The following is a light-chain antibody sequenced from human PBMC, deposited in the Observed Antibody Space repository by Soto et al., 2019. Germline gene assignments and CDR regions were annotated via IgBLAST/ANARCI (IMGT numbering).Light chain of an antibody. CDR2: DAS. Sequence: EIVLTHSPATLSLSPGERATLSCRASQSVSSYLAWYQQKPGQAPRLLIYDASNRATGIPARFSGSGSGTDFPLTISSIEPEDFAVYNCQQRSTWPPGFTFGPGTKVDIK. V-gene: IGKV3-11*01. CDR1: QSVSSY. CDR3: QQRSTWPPGFT. J-gene: IGKJ3*01.